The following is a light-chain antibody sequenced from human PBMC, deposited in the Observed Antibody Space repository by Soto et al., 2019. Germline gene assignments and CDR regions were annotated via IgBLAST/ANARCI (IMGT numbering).Light chain of an antibody. J-gene: IGKJ1*01. CDR1: QSVGNY. CDR3: LQRSVWPWT. V-gene: IGKV3-11*01. Sequence: EIVLTQSPATLSLSPGERATLSCRASQSVGNYLAWCQQKPGQAPRLLIYDVFNRATGIPARLSGSGSGTDFTLTISSLEPEDFAVYYCLQRSVWPWTFGQGTRLEVK. CDR2: DVF.